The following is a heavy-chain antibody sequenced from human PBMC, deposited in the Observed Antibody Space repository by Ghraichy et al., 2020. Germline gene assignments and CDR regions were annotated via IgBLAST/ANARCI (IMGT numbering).Heavy chain of an antibody. J-gene: IGHJ6*02. CDR1: GFTFNSYS. Sequence: GESLRLSCVGSGFTFNSYSMNWVRQSPGKGLEWLSYITASSRRISYADSVKGRFTISRDNAQNSLYLEMKSLRDEDTAVYYCARASTVVRFYYFAGMDVWGQGTTVTVSS. CDR3: ARASTVVRFYYFAGMDV. D-gene: IGHD4-23*01. CDR2: ITASSRRI. V-gene: IGHV3-48*02.